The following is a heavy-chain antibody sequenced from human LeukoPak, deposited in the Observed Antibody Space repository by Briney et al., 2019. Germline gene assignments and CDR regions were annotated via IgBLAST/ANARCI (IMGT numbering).Heavy chain of an antibody. J-gene: IGHJ4*02. D-gene: IGHD3-22*01. Sequence: GGSLRLSCAASGFTFSSYSMNWVRQAPGKGLEWVSSISSSSSYIYYADSVKGRFTISRDNAKNSLYLQMNGLRAEDTAVYYCARDCYDSSGFDYWGQGTLVTVSS. CDR2: ISSSSSYI. V-gene: IGHV3-21*01. CDR1: GFTFSSYS. CDR3: ARDCYDSSGFDY.